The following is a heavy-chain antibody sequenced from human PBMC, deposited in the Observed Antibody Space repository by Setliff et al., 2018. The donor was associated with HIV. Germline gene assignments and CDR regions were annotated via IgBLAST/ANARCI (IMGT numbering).Heavy chain of an antibody. V-gene: IGHV4-59*11. Sequence: SETLSLTCSVSGGSLGNHYWSWIRQPPGRGLEWLGYVYNTGHTSSNPSLESRFTMSLDTSKNQVSLKVKFVTAADTAIYYCSRGRTDTAMAHDYWGQGIPVTVST. J-gene: IGHJ4*02. CDR3: SRGRTDTAMAHDY. D-gene: IGHD5-18*01. CDR1: GGSLGNHY. CDR2: VYNTGHT.